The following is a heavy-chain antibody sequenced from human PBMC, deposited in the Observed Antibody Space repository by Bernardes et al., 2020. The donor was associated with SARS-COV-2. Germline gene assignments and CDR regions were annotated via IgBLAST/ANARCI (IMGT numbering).Heavy chain of an antibody. CDR2: IYSGGST. J-gene: IGHJ6*02. CDR3: AREWLEYDFWSGYYTSSGMDV. CDR1: GFTVSSNY. Sequence: GESLRLSCAASGFTVSSNYMSWVRQAPGKGLEWVSGIYSGGSTYYADSVKGRFTISRDNSKNTLYLQMNSLRAEDTAVYYCAREWLEYDFWSGYYTSSGMDVWGQGTTITVSS. V-gene: IGHV3-66*02. D-gene: IGHD3-3*01.